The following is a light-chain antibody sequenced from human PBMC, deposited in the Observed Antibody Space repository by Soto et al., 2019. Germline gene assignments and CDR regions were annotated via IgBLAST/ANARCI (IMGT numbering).Light chain of an antibody. J-gene: IGKJ1*01. CDR3: QHTFRSPRK. CDR2: SAI. Sequence: DIQLTQSPPSLSASVGDTVTITCRASQSVSTYLNWYQQRPGKAPSLLIYSAISLQSGVPSRFSGSGSWTDFTLTIRNLQPEDFAIYYCQHTFRSPRKFGQGTKV. V-gene: IGKV1-39*01. CDR1: QSVSTY.